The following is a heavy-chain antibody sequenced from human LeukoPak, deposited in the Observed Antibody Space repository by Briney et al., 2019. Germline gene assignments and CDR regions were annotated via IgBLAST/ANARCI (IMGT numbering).Heavy chain of an antibody. D-gene: IGHD3-9*01. CDR1: GFTFSSYA. V-gene: IGHV3-23*01. CDR2: ISGSGGST. Sequence: GGSLRLSCAASGFTFSSYAMSWVRQAPGKGLEWVSAISGSGGSTYYADSVKGRFTISRDNSKNTLYLQMNGLRAEDTAVYYCARSLSDGYFDWSYVYYGMDVWGQGTTVTVSS. CDR3: ARSLSDGYFDWSYVYYGMDV. J-gene: IGHJ6*02.